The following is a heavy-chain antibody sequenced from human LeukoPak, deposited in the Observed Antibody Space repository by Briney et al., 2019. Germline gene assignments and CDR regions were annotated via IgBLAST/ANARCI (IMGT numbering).Heavy chain of an antibody. CDR3: ARAINYYGSGSYGGYFDY. D-gene: IGHD3-10*01. CDR2: ISAHNGNT. V-gene: IGHV1-18*01. J-gene: IGHJ4*02. CDR1: GYTFISYG. Sequence: ASVKVSCKASGYTFISYGISWVRQAPGQGLEWMGWISAHNGNTNYAQKLQGRVTMTTDTSTSTASLLLRSLRSDDTAVYYCARAINYYGSGSYGGYFDYWGQGTLVTVSS.